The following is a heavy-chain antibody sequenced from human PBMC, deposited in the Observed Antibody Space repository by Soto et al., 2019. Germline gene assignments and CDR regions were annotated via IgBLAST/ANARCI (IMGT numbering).Heavy chain of an antibody. V-gene: IGHV3-49*04. Sequence: SLSLSCPASGFTFGDYAMSWVRQAPGKGLEWVGFIRSKAYGGTTEYAASVKGRFTISRDDSKSIAYLQMNSLKTEDTAVYYCTREVIVVVTATSGYYYGMDVWGQGTTVTVSS. J-gene: IGHJ6*02. D-gene: IGHD2-21*02. CDR3: TREVIVVVTATSGYYYGMDV. CDR2: IRSKAYGGTT. CDR1: GFTFGDYA.